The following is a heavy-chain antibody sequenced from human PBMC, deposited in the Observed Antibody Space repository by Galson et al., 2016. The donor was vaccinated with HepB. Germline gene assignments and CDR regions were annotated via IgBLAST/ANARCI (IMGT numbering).Heavy chain of an antibody. Sequence: SLRLSCAASGFTFSGYAMSWVRQAPGKGLEWVSGISGSGDTTDYGDSVKGRFTISRDNSKNTLYLQMNSLRAEDTAVYYCAKRDYYDSSGFSALLDDWGLGTLVTVSS. D-gene: IGHD3-22*01. CDR1: GFTFSGYA. V-gene: IGHV3-23*01. J-gene: IGHJ4*02. CDR2: ISGSGDTT. CDR3: AKRDYYDSSGFSALLDD.